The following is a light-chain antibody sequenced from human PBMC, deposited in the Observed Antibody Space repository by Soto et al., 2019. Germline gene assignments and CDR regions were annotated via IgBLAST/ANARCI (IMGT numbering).Light chain of an antibody. CDR2: AAS. CDR1: QSFSTY. Sequence: DIQITHSPSSLSASLLDRVTITCRASQSFSTYLAWYQQEPGKAPKRLIYAASSLQSGVPSRFSGSGSGTDFTLTISCLQSEDFATYYCQQYYSYPLTFGGGTKVDIK. J-gene: IGKJ4*01. CDR3: QQYYSYPLT. V-gene: IGKV1-16*01.